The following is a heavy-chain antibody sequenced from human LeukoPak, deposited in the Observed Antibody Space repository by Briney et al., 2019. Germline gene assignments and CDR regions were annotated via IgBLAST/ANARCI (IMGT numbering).Heavy chain of an antibody. J-gene: IGHJ4*02. Sequence: ASVKVSCKASGYTFTSYGISWVRQAPGQGLEWMGIINPSTGSTGYSQKFQGRVTMTRDMSTSTVYMELSSLRSEDTALYYCARGVHVRVYDSNPHYGHYWGQGTLVTVSS. V-gene: IGHV1-46*01. D-gene: IGHD3-22*01. CDR2: INPSTGST. CDR1: GYTFTSYG. CDR3: ARGVHVRVYDSNPHYGHY.